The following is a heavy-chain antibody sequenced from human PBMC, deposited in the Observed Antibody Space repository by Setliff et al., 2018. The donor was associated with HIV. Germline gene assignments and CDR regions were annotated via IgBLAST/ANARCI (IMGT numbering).Heavy chain of an antibody. CDR2: IVDSGST. V-gene: IGHV4-59*01. CDR3: ARDLIQPLSDYYFDV. J-gene: IGHJ4*02. D-gene: IGHD5-18*01. Sequence: PSETLSLTCTLYGGSLTNYYWTWIRQSPEKGLEWIGEIVDSGSTLYKPSLKSRLAISLDTSKNQFSLKLSSVTAADTAIYYCARDLIQPLSDYYFDVWGQGTPVTVSS. CDR1: GGSLTNYY.